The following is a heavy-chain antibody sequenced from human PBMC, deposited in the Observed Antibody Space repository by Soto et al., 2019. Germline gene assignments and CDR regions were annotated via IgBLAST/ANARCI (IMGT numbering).Heavy chain of an antibody. D-gene: IGHD6-13*01. CDR3: ARGKGIASAWQNTLFDY. CDR2: INHSGST. V-gene: IGHV4-34*01. Sequence: QVQLQQWGAGLLKTSETLSLNCAVYGGSFSGYYWSWIRQPPGKGLEWIGEINHSGSTNYNPSLKSRDTKSVDTSKNQFTLKMRYVTAADTAVYYCARGKGIASAWQNTLFDYWGQGTLVTVSS. CDR1: GGSFSGYY. J-gene: IGHJ4*02.